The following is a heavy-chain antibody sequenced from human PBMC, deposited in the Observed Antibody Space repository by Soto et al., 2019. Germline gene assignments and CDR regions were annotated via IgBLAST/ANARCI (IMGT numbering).Heavy chain of an antibody. CDR3: ARPDYGSGSYPDY. CDR1: GFTFSSYA. D-gene: IGHD3-10*01. CDR2: ISDDGGNK. V-gene: IGHV3-30-3*01. Sequence: QVQLVESGGGVVQPGRSLRLSCAASGFTFSSYAMHWVRQAPGKGLEWVAVISDDGGNKYYADSVKGRFTISRDNSKNTLYLQINSLRAEDTAVYYCARPDYGSGSYPDYWGQGTLVTVSS. J-gene: IGHJ4*02.